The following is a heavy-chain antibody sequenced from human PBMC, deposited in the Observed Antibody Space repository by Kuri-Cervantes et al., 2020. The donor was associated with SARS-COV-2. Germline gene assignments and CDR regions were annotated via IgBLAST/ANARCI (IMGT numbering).Heavy chain of an antibody. D-gene: IGHD2-21*01. J-gene: IGHJ6*03. CDR2: IYHSGST. CDR1: GGSISSGYY. CDR3: ARHSQGYYYYYMDV. Sequence: SETLSLTCTVSGGSISSGYYWGWIRQPPGKGLEWIGSIYHSGSTYYNPSLKSRVTISVDTSKNQFSLKLSSVTAADTAVYYCARHSQGYYYYYMDVWGKGTTVTVSS. V-gene: IGHV4-38-2*02.